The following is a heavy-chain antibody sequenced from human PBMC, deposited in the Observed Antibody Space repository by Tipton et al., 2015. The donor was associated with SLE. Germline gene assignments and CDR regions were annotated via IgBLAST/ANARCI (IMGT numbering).Heavy chain of an antibody. Sequence: TLSLTCAVYGGSFSGYYWSWIRQPPGKGLEWIGEINHSGSTNYNPSLKSRVTVSVDTSKNQFSLKLSSVTAADTAVYYCASYSSGWSNWFDPWGQGTLVTVSS. V-gene: IGHV4-34*01. CDR3: ASYSSGWSNWFDP. CDR2: INHSGST. CDR1: GGSFSGYY. D-gene: IGHD6-19*01. J-gene: IGHJ5*02.